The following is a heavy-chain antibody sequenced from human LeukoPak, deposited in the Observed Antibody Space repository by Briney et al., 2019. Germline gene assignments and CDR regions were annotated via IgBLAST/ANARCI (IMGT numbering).Heavy chain of an antibody. V-gene: IGHV3-66*01. J-gene: IGHJ4*02. D-gene: IGHD5-18*01. CDR3: ARGGSSYGGIDY. CDR2: IHSDGST. Sequence: GGSLRLSGAASRFSVSYNYMNWVRQAPGKGLEWVAVIHSDGSTFYADSVKDRFTITRDNSKNTLYFQMNSVRAEDTAVYYCARGGSSYGGIDYWGQGTLVTVSS. CDR1: RFSVSYNY.